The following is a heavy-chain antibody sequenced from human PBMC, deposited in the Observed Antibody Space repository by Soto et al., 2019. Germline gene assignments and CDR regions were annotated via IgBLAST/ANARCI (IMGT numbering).Heavy chain of an antibody. Sequence: SETLSLTCTVSGGSISSSSYYWGWIRQPPGKGLEWIGSIYYSGSTYYNPSLKSRVTISVDTSKNQFSLKLSSVTAADTAVYYCARQAIDFWSGQSDYWGQGTLVTVSS. CDR1: GGSISSSSYY. CDR2: IYYSGST. D-gene: IGHD3-3*01. J-gene: IGHJ4*02. V-gene: IGHV4-39*01. CDR3: ARQAIDFWSGQSDY.